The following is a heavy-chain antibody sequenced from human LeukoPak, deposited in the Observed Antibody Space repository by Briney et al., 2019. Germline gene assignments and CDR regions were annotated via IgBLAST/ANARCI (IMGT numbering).Heavy chain of an antibody. CDR3: AREYSSSWKYYYYYYYMDV. Sequence: SETLSLTCTVSGGSISSSSYYWGWIRQPPGKGLEWIGSIYHSGSTYYNPSLKSRVTISVDTSKNQFSLKLSSVTAADTAVYYCAREYSSSWKYYYYYYYMDVWGKGTTVTVSS. D-gene: IGHD6-13*01. CDR1: GGSISSSSYY. V-gene: IGHV4-39*07. J-gene: IGHJ6*03. CDR2: IYHSGST.